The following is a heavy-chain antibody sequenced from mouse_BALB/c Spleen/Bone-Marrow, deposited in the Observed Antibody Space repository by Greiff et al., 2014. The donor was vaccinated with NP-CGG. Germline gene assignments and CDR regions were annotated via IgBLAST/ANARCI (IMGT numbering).Heavy chain of an antibody. D-gene: IGHD1-1*01. CDR2: IDPANGNT. V-gene: IGHV14-3*02. CDR3: ARYRYYGSSYAMDY. Sequence: EVHLVESGAELVKPGASVKLSCTASGFNIKDTYMHWVMQRPEQGLEWIGRIDPANGNTKYDPKFQGKATITADTSSNTAYLQLSSLTSEDTAAYYCARYRYYGSSYAMDYWGQGTSVTVSS. CDR1: GFNIKDTY. J-gene: IGHJ4*01.